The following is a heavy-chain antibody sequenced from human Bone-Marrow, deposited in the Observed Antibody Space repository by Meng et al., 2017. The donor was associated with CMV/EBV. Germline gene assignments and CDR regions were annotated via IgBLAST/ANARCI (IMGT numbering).Heavy chain of an antibody. CDR1: GFTFSSYA. CDR3: ARESLGVWSGYYYYYGMDV. V-gene: IGHV3-7*01. J-gene: IGHJ6*02. CDR2: IKQDGSEK. Sequence: GESLKISCAASGFTFSSYAMSWVRQAPGKGLEWVANIKQDGSEKYYVDSVKGRFTISRDNAKNSLYLQMNSLRAEDTAVYYCARESLGVWSGYYYYYGMDVWGQGTTVTVSS. D-gene: IGHD3-3*01.